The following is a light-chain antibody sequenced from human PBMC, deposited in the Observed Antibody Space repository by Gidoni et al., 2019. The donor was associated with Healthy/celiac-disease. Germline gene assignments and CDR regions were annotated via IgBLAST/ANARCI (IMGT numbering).Light chain of an antibody. Sequence: QSALTQPPSASGTPGQRVTTPCSGGSSNIGSNTVTWYQQIPGTAPKPLIYSNNQRPSGVPDRFSGSKSGTSASLAISGLQSEEEADYYCAAWDDSLNGVVFGGGTKLTVL. CDR3: AAWDDSLNGVV. J-gene: IGLJ2*01. CDR1: SSNIGSNT. V-gene: IGLV1-44*01. CDR2: SNN.